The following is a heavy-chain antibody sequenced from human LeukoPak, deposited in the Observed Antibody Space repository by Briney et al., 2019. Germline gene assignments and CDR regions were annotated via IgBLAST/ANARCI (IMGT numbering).Heavy chain of an antibody. J-gene: IGHJ3*02. CDR1: GFTVSSNY. D-gene: IGHD3-16*01. Sequence: GGPLRLSCAASGFTVSSNYMSWVRQAPGKGLEWVSVIYSGGSTYYADSVKGRFTISRDNSKNTLYLQMNSLRAEDTAVYYCASKYVADAFDIWGQGTMVTVSS. CDR3: ASKYVADAFDI. V-gene: IGHV3-53*01. CDR2: IYSGGST.